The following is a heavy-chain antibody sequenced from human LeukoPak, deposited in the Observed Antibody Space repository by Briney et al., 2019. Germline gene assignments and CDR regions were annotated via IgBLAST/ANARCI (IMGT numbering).Heavy chain of an antibody. D-gene: IGHD3-16*02. V-gene: IGHV4-4*02. CDR2: IYHSGST. CDR1: GGSISSSNW. J-gene: IGHJ4*02. Sequence: SGTLSLTCAVSGGSISSSNWWSWVRQPPGKGLEWIGEIYHSGSTNYNPSLKSRVTISVDKSKNQFSLKLTSVTAADTAVYYCARGPNYVWGSYRYFDYWGQGTLVTVSS. CDR3: ARGPNYVWGSYRYFDY.